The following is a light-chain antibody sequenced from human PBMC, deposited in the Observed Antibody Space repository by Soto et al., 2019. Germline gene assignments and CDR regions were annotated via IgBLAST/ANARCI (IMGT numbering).Light chain of an antibody. J-gene: IGKJ5*01. Sequence: EIVMTQSPGSLSVSPGESATLSCRASQSVTTNLAWYQQKSGQAPRLLIYGASVRATGIPARFSGSGSGTDFILSISRLEPEDFAVYYCQQRSNWPSITFGQGTRLEIK. V-gene: IGKV3-11*01. CDR2: GAS. CDR1: QSVTTN. CDR3: QQRSNWPSIT.